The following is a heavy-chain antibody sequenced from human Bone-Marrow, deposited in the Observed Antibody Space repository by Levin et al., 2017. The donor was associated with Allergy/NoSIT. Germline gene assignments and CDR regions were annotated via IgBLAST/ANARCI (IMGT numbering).Heavy chain of an antibody. CDR1: GFTFSTYD. CDR2: IGRSGITM. V-gene: IGHV3-48*02. CDR3: ARDGDRGYDMDY. D-gene: IGHD5-12*01. Sequence: GGSLRLSCAPSGFTFSTYDMNWVRQAPGKGLEWVSYIGRSGITMYYADSVRGRFTISRDNAKNSLYLQMNSLRDEDTAVYYCARDGDRGYDMDYWGQGTLVTVSS. J-gene: IGHJ4*02.